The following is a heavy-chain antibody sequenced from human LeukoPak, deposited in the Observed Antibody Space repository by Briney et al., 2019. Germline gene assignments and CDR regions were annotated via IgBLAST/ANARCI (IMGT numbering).Heavy chain of an antibody. CDR2: ISAYNGNT. V-gene: IGHV1-18*01. CDR1: GYTFTSYA. J-gene: IGHJ5*02. D-gene: IGHD3-10*01. Sequence: ASVKVSCKASGYTFTSYAMNWVRQAPGQGLEWMGRISAYNGNTNYAQEFQGRVTMTTDTSTNTAYMELRSLRSDDTAVYYCARVIRRSTMVRGVTENWFDPWGQGTLDTVSS. CDR3: ARVIRRSTMVRGVTENWFDP.